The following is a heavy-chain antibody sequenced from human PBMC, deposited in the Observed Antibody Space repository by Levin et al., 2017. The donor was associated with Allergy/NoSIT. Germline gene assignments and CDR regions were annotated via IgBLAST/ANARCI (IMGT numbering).Heavy chain of an antibody. D-gene: IGHD2-2*01. J-gene: IGHJ6*02. CDR1: GGSFSGYY. CDR2: INHSGST. Sequence: SETLSLTCAVYGGSFSGYYWSWIRQPPGKGLEWIGEINHSGSTNYNPSLKSRVTISVDTSKNQFSLKLSSVTAADTAVYYCARGPRGIVVVPAALRNYGMDVWGQGTTVTVSS. CDR3: ARGPRGIVVVPAALRNYGMDV. V-gene: IGHV4-34*01.